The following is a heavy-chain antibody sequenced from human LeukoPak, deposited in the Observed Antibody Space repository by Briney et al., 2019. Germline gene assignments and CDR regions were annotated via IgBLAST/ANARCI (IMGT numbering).Heavy chain of an antibody. CDR3: ARDVRIYYYDSSPDY. V-gene: IGHV3-30*02. Sequence: GGSLRLSCAASGFTFSSYAMNWVRQAPGKGLDWVAYIGHDGRKTYYADSVKGRFTISRDSSKNTLNLQMNSLRAEDTAVYYCARDVRIYYYDSSPDYWGQGALVTVSS. CDR2: IGHDGRKT. CDR1: GFTFSSYA. J-gene: IGHJ4*02. D-gene: IGHD3-22*01.